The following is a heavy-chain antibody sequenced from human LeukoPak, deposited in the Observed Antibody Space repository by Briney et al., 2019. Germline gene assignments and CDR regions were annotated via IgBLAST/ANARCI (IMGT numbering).Heavy chain of an antibody. J-gene: IGHJ4*02. D-gene: IGHD4-17*01. V-gene: IGHV3-21*01. Sequence: GGSLRLSCAASGFTFSSYDMNWVRQAPGKGLEWVSSISSSSTYTYHADSVKGRFTISRDNAKNSLYFQMNSLRAEDTAVYYCARDRLHYGEYEKTFDYWGQGTLVTVSS. CDR2: ISSSSTYT. CDR1: GFTFSSYD. CDR3: ARDRLHYGEYEKTFDY.